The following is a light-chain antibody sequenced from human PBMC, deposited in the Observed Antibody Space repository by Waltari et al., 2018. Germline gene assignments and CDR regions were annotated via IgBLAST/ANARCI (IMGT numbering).Light chain of an antibody. CDR2: AVS. J-gene: IGKJ5*01. CDR3: QQANSFPIT. Sequence: DIQMTQSPSSVSASVGDRVTITCRASQAIRSWLAWYQQKPGKAPRLLIYAVSTLHTVVPSRFSGSGAGTDFTLTISSLQPEDFATYYCQQANSFPITFGQGTRLEIK. CDR1: QAIRSW. V-gene: IGKV1D-12*01.